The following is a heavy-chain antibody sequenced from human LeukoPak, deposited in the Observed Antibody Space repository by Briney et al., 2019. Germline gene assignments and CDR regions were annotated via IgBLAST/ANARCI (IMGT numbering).Heavy chain of an antibody. CDR3: ARAYKDRSLAGKKEFFQH. Sequence: GGSLRLSCAASGFTFDNCAMNWVRQVPGKGLEWISLISWNSGTIGYADSVKGRFTISRDNANNFLYLQMNSLRAEDTALYYCARAYKDRSLAGKKEFFQHWGQGTLVTVSS. J-gene: IGHJ1*01. D-gene: IGHD6-19*01. CDR2: ISWNSGTI. V-gene: IGHV3-9*01. CDR1: GFTFDNCA.